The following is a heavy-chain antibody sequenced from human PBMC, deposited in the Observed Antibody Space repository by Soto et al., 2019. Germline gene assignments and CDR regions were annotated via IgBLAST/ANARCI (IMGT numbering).Heavy chain of an antibody. CDR2: IKSKNDGGTT. V-gene: IGHV3-15*01. CDR1: GFTFNNAW. CDR3: TTAMGGT. J-gene: IGHJ5*02. Sequence: EVQLVESGGGLVKPGGSLRLSCAASGFTFNNAWMSWVRQAPGKGLEWVGRIKSKNDGGTTDHAAPVKGRFTISRDDSKNMLFLQMNSLTTEDTAVYYCTTAMGGTWGQGTLVTVSS. D-gene: IGHD2-15*01.